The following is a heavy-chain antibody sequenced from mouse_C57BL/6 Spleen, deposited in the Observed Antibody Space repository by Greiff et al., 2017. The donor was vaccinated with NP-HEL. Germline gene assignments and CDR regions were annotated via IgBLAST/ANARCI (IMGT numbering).Heavy chain of an antibody. D-gene: IGHD2-4*01. CDR2: ISDGGSYT. V-gene: IGHV5-4*01. CDR1: GFTFSSYA. CDR3: AREGYDYDERGRVGVDY. Sequence: EVMLVESGGGLVKPGGSLKLSCAASGFTFSSYAMSWVRQTPEKRLEWVATISDGGSYTYYPDNVKGRFTISRDNAKNNLYLQMSHLKSEDTAMYYCAREGYDYDERGRVGVDYWGQGTTLTVSS. J-gene: IGHJ2*01.